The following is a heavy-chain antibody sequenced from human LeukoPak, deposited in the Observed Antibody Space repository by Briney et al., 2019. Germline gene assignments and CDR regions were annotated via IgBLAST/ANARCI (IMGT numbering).Heavy chain of an antibody. D-gene: IGHD5-12*01. Sequence: ASVKVSCKASGYTFTGYYMHWVRQAPGQGLEWMGWINPNSGGTNYAQKFQGRVTMTRDTSISTAYMELSRLRSDNTAVYYCARGIVATDTLDYWGQGTLVTVSS. CDR3: ARGIVATDTLDY. J-gene: IGHJ4*02. CDR2: INPNSGGT. V-gene: IGHV1-2*02. CDR1: GYTFTGYY.